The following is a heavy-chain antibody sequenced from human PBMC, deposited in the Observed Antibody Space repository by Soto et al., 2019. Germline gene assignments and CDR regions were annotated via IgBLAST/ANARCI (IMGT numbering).Heavy chain of an antibody. CDR2: IYYNGNT. Sequence: SETLSLTCTVSGGTISSYYWSWIRQPPGKGLEWIGYIYYNGNTNYAQKFLGRVSMTTDTSTSTAYMELRSLRSDDTAVYYCAKDALPHCSNGVCYYFDYWGQGTPVTVSS. V-gene: IGHV4-59*01. CDR3: AKDALPHCSNGVCYYFDY. J-gene: IGHJ4*02. D-gene: IGHD2-8*01. CDR1: GGTISSYY.